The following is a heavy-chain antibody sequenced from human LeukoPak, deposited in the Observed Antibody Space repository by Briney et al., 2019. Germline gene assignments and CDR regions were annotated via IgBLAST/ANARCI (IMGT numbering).Heavy chain of an antibody. Sequence: GASLRLSCAASGFTFSSYAMSWVRQAPGKGLEWVSTITGSGATTYYADSVKGRFTMSRDTSKNTLTLYLHMNSLRAEDTAVYYCATLYSSTSYYYYGMDVWGQGTTVTVSS. V-gene: IGHV3-23*01. CDR1: GFTFSSYA. D-gene: IGHD2-2*01. CDR3: ATLYSSTSYYYYGMDV. J-gene: IGHJ6*02. CDR2: ITGSGATT.